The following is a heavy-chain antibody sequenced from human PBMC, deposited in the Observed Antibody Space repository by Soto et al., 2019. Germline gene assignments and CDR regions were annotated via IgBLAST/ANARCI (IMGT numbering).Heavy chain of an antibody. J-gene: IGHJ5*02. CDR2: INPNSGDT. CDR1: GYSFTGYY. D-gene: IGHD2-15*01. Sequence: ASVKVSCKASGYSFTGYYIHWVRQAPGQGLEWMGYINPNSGDTRYAQDLQGRVTMTRDTSINTASMELRRLTPDDTAVYYCARDGVALGFDPWGQGTLVTVSS. V-gene: IGHV1-2*02. CDR3: ARDGVALGFDP.